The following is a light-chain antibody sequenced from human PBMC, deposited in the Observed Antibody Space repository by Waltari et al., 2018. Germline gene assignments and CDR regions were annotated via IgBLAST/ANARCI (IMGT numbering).Light chain of an antibody. CDR3: QHYVRLPAT. J-gene: IGKJ1*01. CDR2: GAS. CDR1: QCVSRS. V-gene: IGKV3-20*01. Sequence: CGASQCVSRSLSWDQQKPGQAAKLLIYGASTRATGIPDRFTGSGSGTNFSLTISSLEPEDFAIYFCQHYVRLPATFGQGTKVEIK.